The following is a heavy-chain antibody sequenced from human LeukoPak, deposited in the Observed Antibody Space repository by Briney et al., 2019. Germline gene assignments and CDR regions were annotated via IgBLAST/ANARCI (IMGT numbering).Heavy chain of an antibody. D-gene: IGHD4-11*01. V-gene: IGHV1-2*02. Sequence: ASVKVSCKASGYTFTGYYMHWVRQAPGQGLEWMGWISPNSGGTNYAQKFQVRVTMTRDTSISTAYMELSSLRSDDTAVYYCARAPMYSNYLYDYWGRGTLVTVSS. CDR2: ISPNSGGT. J-gene: IGHJ4*02. CDR3: ARAPMYSNYLYDY. CDR1: GYTFTGYY.